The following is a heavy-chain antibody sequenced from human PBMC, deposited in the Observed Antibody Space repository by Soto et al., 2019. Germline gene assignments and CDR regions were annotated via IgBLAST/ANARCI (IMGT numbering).Heavy chain of an antibody. J-gene: IGHJ4*02. D-gene: IGHD3-3*01. Sequence: SETLSLTCTVSGGSISSSSYYWGWIRQPPGKGLEWIGSIYYSGSTYYNPSLKSRVTISVDTSKNQFSLKLSSVTAADTAVYYCARGDYDFWSGYLSSYYFDYWGQGTLVTVSS. CDR2: IYYSGST. CDR3: ARGDYDFWSGYLSSYYFDY. CDR1: GGSISSSSYY. V-gene: IGHV4-39*01.